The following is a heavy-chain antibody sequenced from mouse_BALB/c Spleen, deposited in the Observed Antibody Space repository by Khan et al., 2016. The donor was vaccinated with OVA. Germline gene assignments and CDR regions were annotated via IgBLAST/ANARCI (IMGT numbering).Heavy chain of an antibody. CDR2: ITPSSGYT. CDR1: GYTFTSNT. Sequence: QVQLKQSGAELARPGASVKMSCKASGYTFTSNTMHWVKQRPGQGLEWIGYITPSSGYTNYHQNFKDKATLTADKSSSTAYMQLSSLTSEDSAVYYCARRTTVYTMDYWGQGTSVTVSS. V-gene: IGHV1-4*01. CDR3: ARRTTVYTMDY. J-gene: IGHJ4*01. D-gene: IGHD1-1*01.